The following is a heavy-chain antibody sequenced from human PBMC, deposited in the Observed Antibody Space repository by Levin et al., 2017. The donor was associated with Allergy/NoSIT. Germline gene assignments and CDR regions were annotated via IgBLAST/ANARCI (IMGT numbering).Heavy chain of an antibody. D-gene: IGHD6-19*01. J-gene: IGHJ4*02. CDR1: GYTFTSYD. CDR3: ARGNPPYSRGWSAIDY. Sequence: ASVKVSCKASGYTFTSYDINWVRQATGQGLEWMGWMNPNSGNTGYAQKFQGRVTMTRNTSISTAYMELSSLRSEDPAVYYCARGNPPYSRGWSAIDYWGQGTLVTVSS. CDR2: MNPNSGNT. V-gene: IGHV1-8*01.